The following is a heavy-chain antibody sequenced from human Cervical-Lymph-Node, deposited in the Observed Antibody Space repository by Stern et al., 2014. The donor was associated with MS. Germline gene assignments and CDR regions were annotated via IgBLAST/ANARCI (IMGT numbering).Heavy chain of an antibody. CDR2: INPSGAT. J-gene: IGHJ6*02. V-gene: IGHV1-46*02. Sequence: QVQLVQPGSEVKQPGASVKVSCKASEYTHNNYLIHWVRQAPGQRPDWMGVINPSGATNYAQKVQDRVTMTTDASTSTFYMELSRLRSEDTAVYYCAVRYCSGGRCYSVPDVWGQGTTVIVSS. D-gene: IGHD2-15*01. CDR3: AVRYCSGGRCYSVPDV. CDR1: EYTHNNYL.